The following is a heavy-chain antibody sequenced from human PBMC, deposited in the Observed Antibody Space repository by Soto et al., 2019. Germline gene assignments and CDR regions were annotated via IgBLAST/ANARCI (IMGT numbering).Heavy chain of an antibody. Sequence: SETLSLTCAVYGGSFSGYYWSWIRQPPGKGLEWIGEINHSGSTNYNPSLKSRVTISVDTSKNQFSLKLSSVTAADTAVYYCARGFSSGWYRGESDPWGQGTLVTVSS. D-gene: IGHD6-13*01. CDR3: ARGFSSGWYRGESDP. CDR2: INHSGST. V-gene: IGHV4-34*01. J-gene: IGHJ5*02. CDR1: GGSFSGYY.